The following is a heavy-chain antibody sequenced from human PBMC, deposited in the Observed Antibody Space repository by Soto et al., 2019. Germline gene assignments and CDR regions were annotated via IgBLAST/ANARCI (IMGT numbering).Heavy chain of an antibody. CDR3: TRLITPLDY. D-gene: IGHD3-16*01. V-gene: IGHV3-73*01. Sequence: GGSLRHSYAASGVTFSGSAMHWVRQASGKGLEWVGRIRSKANSYATAYAASVKGRFTISRDDSKNTAYLQMNSLKTEDTAVYYCTRLITPLDYWGRGTLVTVSS. J-gene: IGHJ4*02. CDR2: IRSKANSYAT. CDR1: GVTFSGSA.